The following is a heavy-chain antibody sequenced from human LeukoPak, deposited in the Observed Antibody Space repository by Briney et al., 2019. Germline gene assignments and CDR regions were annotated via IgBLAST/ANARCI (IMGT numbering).Heavy chain of an antibody. J-gene: IGHJ4*02. V-gene: IGHV4-59*12. CDR1: GGSLSSYY. CDR2: IYYSGST. Sequence: SETLSLTCAVSGGSLSSYYWSWIRQPPGKGLEWIGSIYYSGSTYYNPSLKSRVTISVDTSKNQFSLKLSSVTAADTAVYYCARELDEAPFDYWGQGTLVTVSS. CDR3: ARELDEAPFDY.